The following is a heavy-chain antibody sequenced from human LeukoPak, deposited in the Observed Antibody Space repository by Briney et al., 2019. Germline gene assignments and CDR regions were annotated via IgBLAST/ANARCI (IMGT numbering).Heavy chain of an antibody. Sequence: GSLRLSCAASGFTFSSYAMSWVRQAPGKGLEWISFIRHDSSDIYYADSVKGRFTISRDNSKNTLYLQMNSLRAEDTAVYYCASGVTFGHYYFDYWGQGTLVTVSS. D-gene: IGHD2-21*02. J-gene: IGHJ4*02. CDR2: IRHDSSDI. V-gene: IGHV3-48*01. CDR1: GFTFSSYA. CDR3: ASGVTFGHYYFDY.